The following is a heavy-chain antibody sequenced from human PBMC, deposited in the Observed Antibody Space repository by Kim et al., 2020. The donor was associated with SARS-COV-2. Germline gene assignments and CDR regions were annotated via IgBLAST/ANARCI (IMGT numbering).Heavy chain of an antibody. CDR2: ISDTEKT. CDR3: ARGRMVRYGEFTGGISVIQWYSDY. J-gene: IGHJ4*02. V-gene: IGHV4-59*12. CDR1: GGSTSSYS. D-gene: IGHD3-16*01. Sequence: SETLSLTCSVSGGSTSSYSWIWIRQPPGKGLEWIGDISDTEKTNYNPSLKSRVTISLDTSNNSFSLNLSSVTPADTAVYYCARGRMVRYGEFTGGISVIQWYSDYWGQGTLVTVSS.